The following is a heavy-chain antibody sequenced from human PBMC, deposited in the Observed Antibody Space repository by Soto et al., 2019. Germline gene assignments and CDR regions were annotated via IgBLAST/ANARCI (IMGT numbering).Heavy chain of an antibody. V-gene: IGHV3-30*18. J-gene: IGHJ6*02. CDR1: GCPFSNHG. CDR2: MSYDGSNI. CDR3: AKDRDPYYYYYLMDV. Sequence: PGGSLILSCAASGCPFSNHGMHWVRQTPGKGLEWVAFMSYDGSNIYYGDSVKGRFTISRDNSERTLYLQMNSLRAEDTAVYYCAKDRDPYYYYYLMDVWGQGTTVTVSS.